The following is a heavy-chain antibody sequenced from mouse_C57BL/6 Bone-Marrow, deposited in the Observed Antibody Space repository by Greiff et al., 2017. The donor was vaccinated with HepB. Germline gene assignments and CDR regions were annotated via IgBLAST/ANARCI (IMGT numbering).Heavy chain of an antibody. D-gene: IGHD1-1*01. J-gene: IGHJ4*01. Sequence: DVQLVESGGGLVQPGESLKLSCESNEYEFPSHDMSWVRKTPEKRLELVAAINSDGGSTYYPDTIERRFIITRDNTKKTLYLQMSSLTSEDTALYYCARRYYVYAMDYWGQGTSVTVSS. CDR3: ARRYYVYAMDY. CDR1: EYEFPSHD. CDR2: INSDGGST. V-gene: IGHV5-2*01.